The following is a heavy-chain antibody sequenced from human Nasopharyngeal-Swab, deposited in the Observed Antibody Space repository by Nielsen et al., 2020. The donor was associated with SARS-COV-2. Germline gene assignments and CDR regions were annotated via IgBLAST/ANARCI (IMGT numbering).Heavy chain of an antibody. Sequence: GESLKISCAASGFTFSNYAMNWVRQAPGKGLEWVSSISDSGGSTSYSDSVRGRFTISRVNSKNTLYLQMNSLRAEDTAVYYCASGGLEYSSSQGIDYWGQGTLVTVSS. J-gene: IGHJ4*02. D-gene: IGHD6-6*01. CDR2: ISDSGGST. V-gene: IGHV3-23*01. CDR1: GFTFSNYA. CDR3: ASGGLEYSSSQGIDY.